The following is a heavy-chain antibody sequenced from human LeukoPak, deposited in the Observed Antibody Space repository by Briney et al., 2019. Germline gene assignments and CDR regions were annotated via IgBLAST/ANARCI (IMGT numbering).Heavy chain of an antibody. CDR2: ISSNGGST. CDR1: GFTFSSHA. J-gene: IGHJ4*02. CDR3: ARGLELELAQISSDILDY. D-gene: IGHD1-7*01. Sequence: GGSLRLSCAASGFTFSSHAMHWVRQAPGKGLEYVSAISSNGGSTYYANSVKGRFTISRDNSKNTLYLQMGSLRAEDMAVYYCARGLELELAQISSDILDYWGQGTLVTVSS. V-gene: IGHV3-64*01.